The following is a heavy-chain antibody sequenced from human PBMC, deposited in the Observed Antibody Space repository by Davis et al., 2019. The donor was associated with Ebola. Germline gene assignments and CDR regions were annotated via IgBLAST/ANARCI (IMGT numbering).Heavy chain of an antibody. CDR2: IFPGDSDT. CDR3: ARLRRAVTTIDY. D-gene: IGHD1-14*01. Sequence: GESLKISCKGSGYRFINHWIAWVRQMPGKGLEWMGIIFPGDSDTIYSPSFQGQITISADKSISTAYLHWTSLETSDTAIYYCARLRRAVTTIDYWGQGALLTVSS. V-gene: IGHV5-51*01. J-gene: IGHJ4*02. CDR1: GYRFINHW.